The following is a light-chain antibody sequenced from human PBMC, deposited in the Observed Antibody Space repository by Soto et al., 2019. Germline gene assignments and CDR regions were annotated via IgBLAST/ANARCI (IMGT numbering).Light chain of an antibody. CDR1: SSDVGGYNY. Sequence: QSVLTQPPSASGSPGQSVTISCTGTSSDVGGYNYVSWYQQLPGKAPKVMIYEVSERPFGVPDRFSGSKSGNTASLTVSGLQAEDEADYYCSSYAGSNNYVFGTGTKLTVL. CDR3: SSYAGSNNYV. V-gene: IGLV2-8*01. J-gene: IGLJ1*01. CDR2: EVS.